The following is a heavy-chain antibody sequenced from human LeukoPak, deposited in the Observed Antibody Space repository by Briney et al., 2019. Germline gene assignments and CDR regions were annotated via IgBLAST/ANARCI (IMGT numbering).Heavy chain of an antibody. J-gene: IGHJ4*02. V-gene: IGHV3-30-3*01. CDR2: ISYDGSNK. CDR3: AREGRYYYSSGYHIHPFDY. CDR1: GFTFSSYA. Sequence: PGGSLRLSCAASGFTFSSYAMHWVRQAPGKGLEWGAVISYDGSNKYYADSVKGRFNIPRDNSKNTLYLQMNSLRAEDTAVYYCAREGRYYYSSGYHIHPFDYWGQGTLVTVSS. D-gene: IGHD3-22*01.